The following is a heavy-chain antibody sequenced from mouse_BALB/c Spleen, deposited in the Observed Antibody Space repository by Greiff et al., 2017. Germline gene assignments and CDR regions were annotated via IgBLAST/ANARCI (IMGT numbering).Heavy chain of an antibody. V-gene: IGHV1S81*02. CDR1: GYTFTSYY. J-gene: IGHJ4*01. D-gene: IGHD2-3*01. CDR3: TRWLLRDYAMDY. Sequence: SGAELVKPGASVKLSCKASGYTFTSYYMYWVKQRPGQGLEWIGGINPSNGGTNFNEKFKSKATLTVDKSSSTAYMQLSSLTSEDSAVYYCTRWLLRDYAMDYWGQGTSVTVSS. CDR2: INPSNGGT.